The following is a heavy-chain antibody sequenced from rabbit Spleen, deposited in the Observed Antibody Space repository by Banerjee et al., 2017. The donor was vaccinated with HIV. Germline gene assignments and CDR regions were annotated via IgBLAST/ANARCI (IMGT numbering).Heavy chain of an antibody. D-gene: IGHD1-1*01. V-gene: IGHV1S45*01. J-gene: IGHJ2*01. CDR2: INIVTGKS. Sequence: QEQLVESGGGLVQPGGSLKLSCKASGFDFSTYSMSWVRQAPGKGLEWIACINIVTGKSVYASWAKGRFIMFRTSSTTVTLEMTSLTAADTATYFCARNYVNAFDPWGQGTLVTVS. CDR1: GFDFSTYS. CDR3: ARNYVNAFDP.